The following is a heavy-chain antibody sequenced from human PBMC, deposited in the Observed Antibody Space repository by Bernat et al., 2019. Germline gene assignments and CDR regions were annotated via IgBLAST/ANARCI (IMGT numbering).Heavy chain of an antibody. D-gene: IGHD3-10*01. V-gene: IGHV3-48*02. CDR2: ISSSSSTI. CDR3: ARGPSTMVQGVISDY. CDR1: GFTFSSYS. J-gene: IGHJ4*02. Sequence: EVQLVESGGGLVQPGGSLRLSCAASGFTFSSYSMNWVRQAPGKGLEWVSYISSSSSTIYYADSVKGRFTISGDNAKNSLYLQMNRLRDEDTAVYYCARGPSTMVQGVISDYWGQGTLVTVSS.